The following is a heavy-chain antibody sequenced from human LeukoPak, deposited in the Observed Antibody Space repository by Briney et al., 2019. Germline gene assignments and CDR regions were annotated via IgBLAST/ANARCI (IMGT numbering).Heavy chain of an antibody. CDR1: DGSISSPGYY. D-gene: IGHD6-19*01. CDR2: IHYSGST. CDR3: ARHGLKDNSGWYLMDS. J-gene: IGHJ4*02. Sequence: SETLSLTCTVSDGSISSPGYYWGWIRQTPGKGLEWIGSIHYSGSTFYNPSLNSRVTISRDTSKNQFSLNLNSVTAADTAIYYCARHGLKDNSGWYLMDSWGQGTLVTVSS. V-gene: IGHV4-39*01.